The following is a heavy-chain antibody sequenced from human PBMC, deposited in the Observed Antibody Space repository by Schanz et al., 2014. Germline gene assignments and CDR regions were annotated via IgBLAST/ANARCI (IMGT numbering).Heavy chain of an antibody. J-gene: IGHJ4*02. CDR3: ARAHGNNWYGKGLDY. CDR1: GFTFSSYS. Sequence: EVQLVESGGGLVKPGGSLRLSCAASGFTFSSYSMNWVRQAPGKGLEWVSGISGSGGSTYYADSVKGRFTISRDNSKNTLYLQKNSLRADDAAVDFCARAHGNNWYGKGLDYWGQGTQVTVSS. CDR2: ISGSGGST. D-gene: IGHD1-1*01. V-gene: IGHV3-21*01.